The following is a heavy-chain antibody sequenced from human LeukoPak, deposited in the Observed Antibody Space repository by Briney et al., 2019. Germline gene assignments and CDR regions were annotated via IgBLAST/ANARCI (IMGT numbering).Heavy chain of an antibody. V-gene: IGHV3-30-3*01. CDR2: ISYDGSNK. Sequence: GGSLRLSCAASGFTFSSYAMHWVRQAPGKGLEWVAVISYDGSNKYYADSVKGRFTISRDNSKNTLYLQMNSLRAEDTAVYYCAKGSYPNDCFGYWGQGTLVTVSS. J-gene: IGHJ4*02. CDR3: AKGSYPNDCFGY. CDR1: GFTFSSYA. D-gene: IGHD1-26*01.